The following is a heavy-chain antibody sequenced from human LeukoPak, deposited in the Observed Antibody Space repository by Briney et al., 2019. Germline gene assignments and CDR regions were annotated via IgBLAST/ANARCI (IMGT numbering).Heavy chain of an antibody. V-gene: IGHV3-30-3*01. J-gene: IGHJ4*02. CDR2: ISYDGSNK. Sequence: GGSLRLSCAASGFTFSSYAMHWVRQAPGKGLEWVAVISYDGSNKYYADSVKGRFTISRDNSKNTLYLQMNSLRAEDTAVYYCAKAAPASRRIVVVVAATLYFDYWGQGTLVTVSS. CDR1: GFTFSSYA. CDR3: AKAAPASRRIVVVVAATLYFDY. D-gene: IGHD2-15*01.